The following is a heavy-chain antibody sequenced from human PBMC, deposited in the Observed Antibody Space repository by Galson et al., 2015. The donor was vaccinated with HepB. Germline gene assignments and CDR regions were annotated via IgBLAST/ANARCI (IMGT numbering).Heavy chain of an antibody. D-gene: IGHD5-18*01. CDR1: GFTFSSYA. J-gene: IGHJ6*03. CDR2: ISGSGGST. CDR3: AKGGYSFPWPYCYYMDV. Sequence: SLRLSCAASGFTFSSYAMSWVRQAPGKGLEWVSAISGSGGSTYYADSVKGRFTISRDNSKNTLYLQMNSLRAEDTAVYYCAKGGYSFPWPYCYYMDVWGKGTTVTVSS. V-gene: IGHV3-23*01.